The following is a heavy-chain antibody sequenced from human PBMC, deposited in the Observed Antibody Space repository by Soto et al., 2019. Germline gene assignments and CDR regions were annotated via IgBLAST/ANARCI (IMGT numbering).Heavy chain of an antibody. CDR1: GGSISSYY. CDR2: IYYSGST. CDR3: AREGCSITSCYPPYYYGMDV. Sequence: PSETLSLTCTVSGGSISSYYWSWIRQPPGKGLEWIGYIYYSGSTNYNPSLKSRVTISVDTSKNQFSLKLSSVTAADTAVYYCAREGCSITSCYPPYYYGMDVWGQGTTVTVSS. J-gene: IGHJ6*02. V-gene: IGHV4-59*01. D-gene: IGHD2-2*01.